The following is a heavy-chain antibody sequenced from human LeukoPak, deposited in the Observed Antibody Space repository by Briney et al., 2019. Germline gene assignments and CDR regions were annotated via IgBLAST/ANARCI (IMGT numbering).Heavy chain of an antibody. V-gene: IGHV3-33*01. CDR3: ARLSGSFLDY. Sequence: GRSLRLSCAASGFTFSRDGMHWVRQAPGTGLEWVAVIWYDGSKKYYADSAKGRFTISRDNSKNTLYLQMNSLRAEDTAVYYCARLSGSFLDYWGQGTLVTVSS. J-gene: IGHJ4*02. CDR1: GFTFSRDG. D-gene: IGHD1-26*01. CDR2: IWYDGSKK.